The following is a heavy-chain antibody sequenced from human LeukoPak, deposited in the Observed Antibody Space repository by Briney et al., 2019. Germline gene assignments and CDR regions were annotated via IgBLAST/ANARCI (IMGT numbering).Heavy chain of an antibody. CDR1: GGSFSGYY. CDR3: ARAPPCTLVASFDS. J-gene: IGHJ4*02. V-gene: IGHV4-34*01. Sequence: SETLSLTCAVYGGSFSGYYWGWIRQPPGKGLEWIGEINHSGSTHYNPSLKSRVTISVDTSKNQFSLKLSSVTAADTAVYYCARAPPCTLVASFDSWGQGTLVTVSP. CDR2: INHSGST. D-gene: IGHD2-2*01.